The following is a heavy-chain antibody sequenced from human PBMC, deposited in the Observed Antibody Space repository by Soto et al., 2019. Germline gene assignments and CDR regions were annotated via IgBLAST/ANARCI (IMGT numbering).Heavy chain of an antibody. V-gene: IGHV4-31*03. J-gene: IGHJ3*02. CDR3: ATVRWELHDAFDI. CDR2: IYHSGMT. D-gene: IGHD1-26*01. Sequence: QVQLQESGPGLVKPSQTLSLTCTVSGGSISTGGYYWSWIRQHPGRGLEWIGYIYHSGMTFSNPSLQSRVAIQIDTSKNKFSLKLSSVTAADTAVYYCATVRWELHDAFDIWGQGTMVSVSS. CDR1: GGSISTGGYY.